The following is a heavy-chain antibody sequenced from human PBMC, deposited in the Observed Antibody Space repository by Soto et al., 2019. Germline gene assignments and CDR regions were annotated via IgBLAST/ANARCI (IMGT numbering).Heavy chain of an antibody. Sequence: QVQLVQSGAEVKKPGASVKVSCKASGYTFTSYAMHWVRQAPGQRLEWMGWINAGNGNTKYSQKFQGRVTITRDTSARTAYMEFSSLRSEAPAVYYCARVFSRSWHNVDFFEYWGQGTLVTVSS. J-gene: IGHJ4*02. V-gene: IGHV1-3*01. D-gene: IGHD6-13*01. CDR3: ARVFSRSWHNVDFFEY. CDR2: INAGNGNT. CDR1: GYTFTSYA.